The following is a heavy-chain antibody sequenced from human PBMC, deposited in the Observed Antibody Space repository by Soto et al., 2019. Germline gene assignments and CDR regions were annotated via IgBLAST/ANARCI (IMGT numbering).Heavy chain of an antibody. CDR3: ARVLDGVVTGRGAFAV. J-gene: IGHJ3*01. D-gene: IGHD3-9*01. V-gene: IGHV4-30-4*08. CDR1: GTSIRHDNFY. CDR2: ISYGGIT. Sequence: QVRLQESVQGLVRPSQTLSLICTVSGTSIRHDNFYWSCLRQRPGTGLEWLGDISYGGITLYHQSLERRHFMSVEPCNNKFSLNLKSVTAADTARYYCARVLDGVVTGRGAFAVGGPGTLVTVSS.